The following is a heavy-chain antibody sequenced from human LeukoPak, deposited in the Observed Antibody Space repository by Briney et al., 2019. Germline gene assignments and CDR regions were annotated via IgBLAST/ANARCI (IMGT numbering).Heavy chain of an antibody. CDR2: ISSSSSYI. CDR1: GFIFSNYW. Sequence: PGGSLRLSCEATGFIFSNYWMAWVRQAPGKGLEWVSSISSSSSYIYYADSVKGRFTISRDNAKNSLYLQMNSLRAEDTAVYYCAREYDSYYYYYMDVWGKGTTVTISS. D-gene: IGHD1-1*01. V-gene: IGHV3-21*01. J-gene: IGHJ6*03. CDR3: AREYDSYYYYYMDV.